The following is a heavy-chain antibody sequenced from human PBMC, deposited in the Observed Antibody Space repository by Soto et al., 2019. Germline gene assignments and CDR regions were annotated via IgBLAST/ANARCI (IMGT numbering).Heavy chain of an antibody. V-gene: IGHV2-5*02. Sequence: QITLKESGPTLVKPTQTLTLTCTFSGFSLSTSGVGVGWIRQPPGKALEWLALIYWDDDKRYSPSLKSRLTITKDTSKNQVVLTMTNMDPVDTATYYCAHRRFSAAAGEVAFDIWGQGTMVTVSS. CDR2: IYWDDDK. J-gene: IGHJ3*02. CDR3: AHRRFSAAAGEVAFDI. CDR1: GFSLSTSGVG. D-gene: IGHD6-13*01.